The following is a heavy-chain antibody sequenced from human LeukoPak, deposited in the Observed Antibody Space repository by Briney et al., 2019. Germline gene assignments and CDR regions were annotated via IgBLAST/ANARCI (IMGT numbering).Heavy chain of an antibody. V-gene: IGHV4-4*02. CDR1: GGSISSNNW. D-gene: IGHD5-18*01. Sequence: PSETLSLTCAVSGGSISSNNWWSWVRQPPGKGLEWIGEIYHSGSTNYNPSLKSRVTISVDKSKNLFSLKLSSVTAADSAVYYCARGYSYGFPLAFWGQGTLVTVSS. J-gene: IGHJ4*02. CDR2: IYHSGST. CDR3: ARGYSYGFPLAF.